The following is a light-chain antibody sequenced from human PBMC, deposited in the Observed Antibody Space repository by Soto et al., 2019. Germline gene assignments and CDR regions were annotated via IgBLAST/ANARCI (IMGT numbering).Light chain of an antibody. Sequence: DIVMTQSPDSLAVSLGERATINCKSSQSVLHSPNNKNYLAWYQHKPGQPPKMLIYWASSRESGVPDRFSGGGSGTDFTLTISSLQSEEVAVYYCQQYYTNSWSFDQGTKVEIK. CDR3: QQYYTNSWS. CDR1: QSVLHSPNNKNY. J-gene: IGKJ1*01. V-gene: IGKV4-1*01. CDR2: WAS.